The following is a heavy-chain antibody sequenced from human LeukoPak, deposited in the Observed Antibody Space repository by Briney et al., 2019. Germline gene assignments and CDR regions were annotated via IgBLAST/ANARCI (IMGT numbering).Heavy chain of an antibody. Sequence: QPGGSLRLSCAASGFTFSSYWMSWVRQAPGKGLEWVANIKQDGSEKYYVDSVKGRFTISRDNAKNSLYLQINSLRAEDTAVYYCARDRRGYYDSSGYHYWGQGTLVTVSS. CDR1: GFTFSSYW. CDR3: ARDRRGYYDSSGYHY. CDR2: IKQDGSEK. J-gene: IGHJ4*02. D-gene: IGHD3-22*01. V-gene: IGHV3-7*01.